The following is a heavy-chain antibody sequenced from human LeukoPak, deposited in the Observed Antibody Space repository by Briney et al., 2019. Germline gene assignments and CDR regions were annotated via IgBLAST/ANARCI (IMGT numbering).Heavy chain of an antibody. Sequence: GGSLRLSCAASGFTFSSYAMSWVRQAPGKGLEWVSAISGSGGSTYYADSVKGRFTISRDNAENTLYMRMNSLRPEDTAVYYCARGYYSSSRFDSWGQGTLVTVSS. CDR3: ARGYYSSSRFDS. D-gene: IGHD6-13*01. CDR2: ISGSGGST. CDR1: GFTFSSYA. V-gene: IGHV3-23*01. J-gene: IGHJ4*02.